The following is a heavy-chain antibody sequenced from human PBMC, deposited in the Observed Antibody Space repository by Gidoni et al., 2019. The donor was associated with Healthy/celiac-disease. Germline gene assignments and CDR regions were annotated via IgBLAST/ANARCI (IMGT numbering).Heavy chain of an antibody. Sequence: QLQLQESGPGLVKPSETLSPTCTVAGGSITSSSYYWGWIRQPPGKGLEWIGSIYSRGSTYYNPSLKSRVTISVDTSKNQFSLKLSSVTAADTAVYYCHCSGYYGGDDAFDIWGQGTMVTVSS. V-gene: IGHV4-39*01. D-gene: IGHD3-3*01. CDR3: HCSGYYGGDDAFDI. CDR1: GGSITSSSYY. CDR2: IYSRGST. J-gene: IGHJ3*02.